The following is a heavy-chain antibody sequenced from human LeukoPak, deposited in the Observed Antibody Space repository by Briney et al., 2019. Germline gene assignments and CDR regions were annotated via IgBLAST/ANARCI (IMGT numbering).Heavy chain of an antibody. Sequence: ASVKVSCKASGYTFTSYYMHWVRQAPGLGLEWMGIINPLSGKTTYTQKFQDRVTMTRDTSTSTVYMELSSLRSDDTAVYYCARDPGNYGDLGLDIWGQGTTVTVSS. CDR3: ARDPGNYGDLGLDI. CDR2: INPLSGKT. V-gene: IGHV1-46*01. CDR1: GYTFTSYY. D-gene: IGHD4-17*01. J-gene: IGHJ3*02.